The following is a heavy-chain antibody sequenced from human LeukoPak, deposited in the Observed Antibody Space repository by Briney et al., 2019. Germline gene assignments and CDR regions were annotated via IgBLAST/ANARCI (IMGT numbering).Heavy chain of an antibody. J-gene: IGHJ4*02. V-gene: IGHV3-23*01. CDR1: GFTVSSNY. Sequence: PGGSLRLSCAASGFTVSSNYMSWVRQAPGKGLEWVSAISGSGGSTYYADSVKGRFTISRDNSKNTLYLQMNSLRAEDTAVYYCAKGGGWYLFSDNYWGQGTLVTVSS. CDR3: AKGGGWYLFSDNY. D-gene: IGHD6-19*01. CDR2: ISGSGGST.